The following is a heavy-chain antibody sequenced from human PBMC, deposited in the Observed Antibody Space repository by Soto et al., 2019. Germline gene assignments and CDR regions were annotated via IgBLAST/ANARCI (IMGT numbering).Heavy chain of an antibody. CDR3: TASKRFLEWLLYY. Sequence: GGSLRLSCAASGFTLSNAWMSWVRQAPGKGLEWVGRIKSKPDGGTTDYAAPVKGRFTISRDDSKNTLYLQMNSLKTEDTAVYYCTASKRFLEWLLYYWGLGTLVTVSS. J-gene: IGHJ4*02. V-gene: IGHV3-15*01. CDR1: GFTLSNAW. D-gene: IGHD3-3*01. CDR2: IKSKPDGGTT.